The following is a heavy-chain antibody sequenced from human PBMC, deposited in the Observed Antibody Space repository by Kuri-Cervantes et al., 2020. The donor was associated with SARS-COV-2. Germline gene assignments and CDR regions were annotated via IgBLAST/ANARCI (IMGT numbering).Heavy chain of an antibody. Sequence: GGSLRLSCAASGFTFSNAWMSWVRQAPGKGLEWVGSIKSKTDGGTTDYAAPVKGRFTISRDDSKNTLYLQMNSLRAEDTAVYYCAKDRPSGSYLNYFDYWGQGTLVTVSS. CDR3: AKDRPSGSYLNYFDY. CDR2: IKSKTDGGTT. J-gene: IGHJ4*02. CDR1: GFTFSNAW. V-gene: IGHV3-15*01. D-gene: IGHD1-26*01.